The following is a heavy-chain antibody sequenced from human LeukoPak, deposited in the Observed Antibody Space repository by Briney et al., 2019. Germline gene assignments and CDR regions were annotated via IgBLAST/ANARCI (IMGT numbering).Heavy chain of an antibody. Sequence: ASVKVSCKASGDTFTGYYMHWLRQAPGQGLEWMGWINPNSGGTNYAQKFQGRVTMTRDTSISTAYMELSRLRSDDTAVYYCARVSVAGTTPNDYWGQGTLVTVSS. CDR2: INPNSGGT. CDR3: ARVSVAGTTPNDY. V-gene: IGHV1-2*02. D-gene: IGHD6-19*01. CDR1: GDTFTGYY. J-gene: IGHJ4*02.